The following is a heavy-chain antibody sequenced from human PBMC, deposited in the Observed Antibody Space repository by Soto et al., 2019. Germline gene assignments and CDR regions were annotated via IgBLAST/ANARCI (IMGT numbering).Heavy chain of an antibody. D-gene: IGHD2-21*02. CDR2: INPNTGGT. J-gene: IGHJ4*02. CDR1: GYTFTKYY. CDR3: ARQLAYCGGDCYTEPIDY. Sequence: ASVKVSCKASGYTFTKYYVLWVRQAPGQGLEWVGRINPNTGGTNCAQKFQDRVTMTRDTSITTAYMELSRLRSDDTAVYYCARQLAYCGGDCYTEPIDYWGQGTQVTVSS. V-gene: IGHV1-2*06.